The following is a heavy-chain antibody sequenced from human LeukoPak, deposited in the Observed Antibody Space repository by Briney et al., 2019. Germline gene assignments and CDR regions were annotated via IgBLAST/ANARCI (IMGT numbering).Heavy chain of an antibody. Sequence: QPGGALRLSCAASGFSVRSYAMNWVRQAPGKGLEWVSGISESGGVTYYADSVKGRFTISRDNSKNTVYLQMNSLRAEDTAVYYCARDPSPAYCGGNCYHFDYWGQGTLVTVSS. V-gene: IGHV3-23*01. J-gene: IGHJ4*02. CDR1: GFSVRSYA. D-gene: IGHD2-21*01. CDR3: ARDPSPAYCGGNCYHFDY. CDR2: ISESGGVT.